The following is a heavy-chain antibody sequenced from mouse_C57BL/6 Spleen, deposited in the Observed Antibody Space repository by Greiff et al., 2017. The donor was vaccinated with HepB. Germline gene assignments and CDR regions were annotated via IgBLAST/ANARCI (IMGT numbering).Heavy chain of an antibody. CDR2: INYDGSST. CDR3: AREILRGYFDY. D-gene: IGHD1-1*01. J-gene: IGHJ2*01. Sequence: EVKLVESAGGLVQPGSSMKLSCTASGFTFSDYYMAWVRQVPEKGLEWVANINYDGSSTYYLDSLKSRFIISRDNAKNILYLQMSSLKSEDTATYYCAREILRGYFDYWGQGTTLTVSS. V-gene: IGHV5-16*01. CDR1: GFTFSDYY.